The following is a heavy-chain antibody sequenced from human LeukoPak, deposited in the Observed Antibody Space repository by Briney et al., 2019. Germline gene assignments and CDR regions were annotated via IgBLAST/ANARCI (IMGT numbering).Heavy chain of an antibody. CDR3: ARRSSMVRGGVRY. CDR2: IYYSGST. Sequence: SETLSLTCTVSGGSIGSSSYYWGWIRQPPGKGLEWIGSIYYSGSTYYNPSLKSRVTISVDTSKNQFSLKLSSVTAADTAVYYCARRSSMVRGGVRYWGQGTLVTVSS. V-gene: IGHV4-39*07. D-gene: IGHD3-10*01. CDR1: GGSIGSSSYY. J-gene: IGHJ4*02.